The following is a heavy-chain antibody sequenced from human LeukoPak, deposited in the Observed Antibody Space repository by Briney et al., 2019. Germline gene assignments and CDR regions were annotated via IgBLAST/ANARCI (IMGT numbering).Heavy chain of an antibody. V-gene: IGHV4-59*02. D-gene: IGHD3-16*01. CDR3: ARGGAGPLRD. CDR1: XASVXXXX. J-gene: IGHJ4*02. Sequence: SETLSLTCTVSXASVXXXXXSXVXQPPGXXXEWIGYISNSGSPSYNPSFKSRVTFSADTSKNHLSLKLNSVTPADTAVYFCARGGAGPLRDWGQGTLVTVSS. CDR2: ISNSGSP.